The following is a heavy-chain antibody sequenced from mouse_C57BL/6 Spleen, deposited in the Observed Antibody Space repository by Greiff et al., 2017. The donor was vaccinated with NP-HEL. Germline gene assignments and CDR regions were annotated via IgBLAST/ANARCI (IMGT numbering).Heavy chain of an antibody. J-gene: IGHJ4*01. D-gene: IGHD2-1*01. Sequence: VQLQQPGAELVRPGTSVKLSCKASGYTFTSYWMHWVKQRPGQGLEWIGVIDPSDSYTNYNQKFKGKATLTVDTSSSTAYMQLSSLTSEDSAVYYCACNYGAMDYWGQGTSVTVSS. CDR2: IDPSDSYT. CDR1: GYTFTSYW. V-gene: IGHV1-59*01. CDR3: ACNYGAMDY.